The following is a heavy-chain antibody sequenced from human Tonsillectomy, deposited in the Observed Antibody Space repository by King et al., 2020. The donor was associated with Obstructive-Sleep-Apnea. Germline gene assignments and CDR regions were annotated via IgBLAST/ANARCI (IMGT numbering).Heavy chain of an antibody. CDR1: GGSISSYY. CDR2: IYHSGST. CDR3: AGSLAYCGGDCYSLDY. J-gene: IGHJ4*02. V-gene: IGHV4-59*01. D-gene: IGHD2-21*02. Sequence: QLQESGPGLVKPSETLSLTCTVSGGSISSYYWSWIRQPPAGGLEWIGYIYHSGSTNYNPSLQSRVTISVDTSKNQFSLRLSSVTAADTAVYYCAGSLAYCGGDCYSLDYWGQGTLVSVSS.